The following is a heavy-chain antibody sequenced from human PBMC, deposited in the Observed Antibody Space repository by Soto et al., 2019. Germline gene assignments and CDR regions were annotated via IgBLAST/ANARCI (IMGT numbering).Heavy chain of an antibody. V-gene: IGHV3-15*07. J-gene: IGHJ4*01. CDR2: VKSKTDGGSA. CDR1: GFPFSNAW. CDR3: TTDSRTTMPEVRFDY. D-gene: IGHD3-10*01. Sequence: GGSLRLSCAASGFPFSNAWINWVRQTPGTGLQWVGRVKSKTDGGSADYAAPVKGRFAVSRDDSKNIVYLQMNSVKIEDTGVYYCTTDSRTTMPEVRFDYWGHGTQVTVSS.